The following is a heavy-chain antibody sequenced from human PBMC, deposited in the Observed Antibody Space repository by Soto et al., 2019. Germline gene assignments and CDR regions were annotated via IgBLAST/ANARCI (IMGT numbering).Heavy chain of an antibody. CDR3: ARDPAP. Sequence: QVQLQESGPGLVKPSETLSLTCTVSGGSITRGGYYWSWIRQHPGKGLEWIGYIYNSGTTYYNPSLXRXXTISVDTSKNRFSLKLTSVTDADTAVYYCARDPAPWGQGTLVTVSS. CDR1: GGSITRGGYY. CDR2: IYNSGTT. V-gene: IGHV4-31*03. J-gene: IGHJ5*02.